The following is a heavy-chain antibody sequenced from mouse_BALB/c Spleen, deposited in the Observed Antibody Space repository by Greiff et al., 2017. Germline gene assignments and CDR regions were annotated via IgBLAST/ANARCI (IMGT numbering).Heavy chain of an antibody. CDR2: IYPGNSDT. D-gene: IGHD1-1*01. Sequence: VQLQQSGTVLARPGASVKMSCKASGYTFTSYWMHWVKQRPGQGLEWIGAIYPGNSDTSYNQKFKGKAKLTAVTSTSTAYMELSSLTNEDSAVYYCARGDTTVVAPYWGQGTTLTVSS. J-gene: IGHJ2*01. CDR3: ARGDTTVVAPY. V-gene: IGHV1-5*01. CDR1: GYTFTSYW.